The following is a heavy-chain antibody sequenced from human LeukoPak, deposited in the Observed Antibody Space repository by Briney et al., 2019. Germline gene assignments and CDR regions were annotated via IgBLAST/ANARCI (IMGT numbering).Heavy chain of an antibody. CDR1: GYTFTSYY. CDR3: ARRTYYYDSSGYFDY. Sequence: ASVKVSCKASGYTFTSYYMHWVRQAPGQGLEWMGIINPSGGSTSYAQKFQGRVTMTRDTSTSTVYMELSSLRSEDTAVYYCARRTYYYDSSGYFDYWGQGTLVTVPS. V-gene: IGHV1-46*01. J-gene: IGHJ4*02. D-gene: IGHD3-22*01. CDR2: INPSGGST.